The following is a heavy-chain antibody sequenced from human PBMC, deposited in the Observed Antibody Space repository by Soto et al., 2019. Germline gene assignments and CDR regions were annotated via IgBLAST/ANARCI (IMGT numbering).Heavy chain of an antibody. V-gene: IGHV1-46*01. J-gene: IGHJ4*02. CDR3: ARAGSGWSSFDC. Sequence: QVQLVQSGAEVKKPGASVRVSCKASGYTFSSYHMHWVRQAPGQGLEWMGIINPSSGITSYAQNFQGRGTTTRDTATNTVYMELSSLTSEDTAVYYCARAGSGWSSFDCWGQGTLVTVSS. D-gene: IGHD6-19*01. CDR2: INPSSGIT. CDR1: GYTFSSYH.